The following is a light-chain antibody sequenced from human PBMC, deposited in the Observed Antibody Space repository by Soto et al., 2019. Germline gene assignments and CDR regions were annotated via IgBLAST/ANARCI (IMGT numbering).Light chain of an antibody. V-gene: IGKV1-6*01. J-gene: IGKJ1*01. CDR1: QGIRND. CDR2: AAS. CDR3: LQDYNYPAAT. Sequence: AIQMTQSPSSLSASVGDRVTITCRASQGIRNDLGWYQQKPGKAPKLLIYAASSLQSGVPSRFSGSGSGTDFTLTISSLQPEDFATYYCLQDYNYPAATFGQGTKVDIK.